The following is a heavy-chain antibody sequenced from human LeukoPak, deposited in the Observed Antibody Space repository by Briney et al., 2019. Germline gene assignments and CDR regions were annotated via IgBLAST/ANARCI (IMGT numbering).Heavy chain of an antibody. D-gene: IGHD2-21*02. CDR2: INQDGSKK. V-gene: IGHV3-7*01. CDR3: AKWGPHCVGDYCPALDS. J-gene: IGHJ4*02. CDR1: GFTFSSSA. Sequence: GGSLRLSCAASGFTFSSSAMHWVRQAPDKGLEWVANINQDGSKKVYADSMKGRFTISRDNAKESLYLQLNSLRADDTAVYYCAKWGPHCVGDYCPALDSWGQGTLVTVSS.